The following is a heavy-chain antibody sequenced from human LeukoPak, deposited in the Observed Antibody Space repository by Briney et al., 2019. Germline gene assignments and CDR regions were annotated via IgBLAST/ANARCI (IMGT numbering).Heavy chain of an antibody. V-gene: IGHV2-5*01. CDR3: FHQHNLAAADT. CDR2: IYWHGDQ. D-gene: IGHD6-13*01. J-gene: IGHJ4*02. Sequence: SGPTLVKPIPTLMLICTFPGLSVSASGVGVGWIRQPPGTALEWLALIYWHGDQRYSPSLRTRLTSAKDTSKSQVVLTLTNVYSLDTATFSFFHQHNLAAADTWGQGILVTVSS. CDR1: GLSVSASGVG.